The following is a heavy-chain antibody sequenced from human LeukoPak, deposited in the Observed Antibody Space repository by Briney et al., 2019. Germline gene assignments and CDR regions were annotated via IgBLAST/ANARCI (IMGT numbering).Heavy chain of an antibody. CDR1: GFTFSSYW. V-gene: IGHV3-74*01. D-gene: IGHD4-11*01. CDR3: ARSDYFEP. J-gene: IGHJ5*02. Sequence: GGSLRHSCAASGFTFSSYWMHWVRQAPGKGLVWVSRIKGDGSTTSYADSVKGRFTISRDNAKNTLYLQMNSLRAEDTAVYFCARSDYFEPLGEGTLVTVSS. CDR2: IKGDGSTT.